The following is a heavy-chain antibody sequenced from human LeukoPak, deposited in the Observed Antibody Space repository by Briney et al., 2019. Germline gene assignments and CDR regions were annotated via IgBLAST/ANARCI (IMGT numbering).Heavy chain of an antibody. Sequence: PGGSLRLSCAASGFTFRTSGMSWVRQAPGKGLEWVSAISGSGVSTYYADSVKGRFTISRDNSKNTLYLQMNSLRAEDTAVYYCARDQSYYGVWGQGTLVTVSS. D-gene: IGHD2-21*01. V-gene: IGHV3-23*01. CDR2: ISGSGVST. CDR3: ARDQSYYGV. CDR1: GFTFRTSG. J-gene: IGHJ4*02.